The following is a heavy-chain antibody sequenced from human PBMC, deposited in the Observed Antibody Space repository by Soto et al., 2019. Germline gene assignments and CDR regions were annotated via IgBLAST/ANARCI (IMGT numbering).Heavy chain of an antibody. CDR1: GGTFSRHA. V-gene: IGHV1-69*01. J-gene: IGHJ4*02. CDR3: ARELGGGYHDY. Sequence: QVQLVQSGAEVRKPGSSVKVSCKASGGTFSRHAISWVRQAPGQGLEWMGGIIPIFGTANHAQKFQGRVTIIADESTSTVYMELSSLRSEDTAVYYCARELGGGYHDYWGQGTLVTVSS. D-gene: IGHD2-15*01. CDR2: IIPIFGTA.